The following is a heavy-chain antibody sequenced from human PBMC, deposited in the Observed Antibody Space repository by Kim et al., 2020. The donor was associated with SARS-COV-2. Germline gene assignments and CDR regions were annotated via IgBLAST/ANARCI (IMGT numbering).Heavy chain of an antibody. D-gene: IGHD4-17*01. Sequence: SVKVSCKASGGTFSSYAISWVRQAPGQGLEWMGRIIPILGIANYAQKFQGRVTITADKSTSTAYMELSSLRSEDTAVYYCARAPMTTVTPDIWVQGTMVTVSP. CDR2: IIPILGIA. V-gene: IGHV1-69*04. CDR3: ARAPMTTVTPDI. J-gene: IGHJ3*02. CDR1: GGTFSSYA.